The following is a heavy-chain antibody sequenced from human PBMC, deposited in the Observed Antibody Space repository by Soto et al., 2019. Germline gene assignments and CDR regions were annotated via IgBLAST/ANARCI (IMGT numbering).Heavy chain of an antibody. V-gene: IGHV3-30*18. CDR1: GFTFSSYG. CDR2: ISYDGSNK. D-gene: IGHD1-1*01. J-gene: IGHJ4*02. Sequence: GGSLRLSCAASGFTFSSYGMHWVRQAPGKGLEWVAVISYDGSNKYYADSVKGRFTISRDNSKNTLYLQMNSLRAEDTAVYYCAKESGTPHFFDYWGQGTLVTVSS. CDR3: AKESGTPHFFDY.